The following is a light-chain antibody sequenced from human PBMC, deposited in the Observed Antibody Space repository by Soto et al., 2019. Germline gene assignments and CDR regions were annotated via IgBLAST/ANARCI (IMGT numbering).Light chain of an antibody. CDR1: QSVSNY. CDR3: QQRSNLPPWT. Sequence: EIVLTQSPATLSLSLGERATLSCMASQSVSNYLAWYQKKPGQAPRLLIYDASNRGTGIPARFSGSGSETDFSLTITSLEPEDSAVYYCQQRSNLPPWTFGQGTKV. J-gene: IGKJ1*01. V-gene: IGKV3-11*01. CDR2: DAS.